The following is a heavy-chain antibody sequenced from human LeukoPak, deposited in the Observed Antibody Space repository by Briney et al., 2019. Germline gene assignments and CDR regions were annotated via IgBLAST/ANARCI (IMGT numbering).Heavy chain of an antibody. CDR3: ARLVVVAATLGFDP. Sequence: SETLSLTCAAYGGSFSGYYWSWIRQPPGKGLEWIGEINHSGSTNYNPSLKSRVTISVDTSKNQFSLKLSSVTAADTAVYYCARLVVVAATLGFDPWGQGTLVTVSS. CDR1: GGSFSGYY. J-gene: IGHJ5*02. D-gene: IGHD2-15*01. CDR2: INHSGST. V-gene: IGHV4-34*01.